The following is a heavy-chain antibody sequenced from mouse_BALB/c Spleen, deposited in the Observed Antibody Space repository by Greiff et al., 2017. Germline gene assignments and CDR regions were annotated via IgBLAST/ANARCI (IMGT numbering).Heavy chain of an antibody. CDR2: IYWDDDK. J-gene: IGHJ3*01. V-gene: IGHV8-12*01. CDR1: GFSLSTSGMG. Sequence: QVTLKVSGPGILQPSQTLSLTCSFSGFSLSTSGMGVSWIRQPSGKGLEWLAHIYWDDDKRYNPSLKSRLTISKDTSRNQVFLKITSVDTADTATYYCARSPRLQEGFAYWGQGTLVTVSA. D-gene: IGHD1-2*01. CDR3: ARSPRLQEGFAY.